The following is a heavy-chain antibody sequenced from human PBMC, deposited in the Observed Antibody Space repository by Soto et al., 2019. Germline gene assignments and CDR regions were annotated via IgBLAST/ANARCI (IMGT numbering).Heavy chain of an antibody. J-gene: IGHJ6*02. V-gene: IGHV3-21*01. CDR1: GFTFSSYS. D-gene: IGHD2-2*01. CDR3: ARGEDIVVVPAVATLHYYYGMDV. Sequence: EVQLVESGGGLVKPGGSLSLSCAASGFTFSSYSMNWVRQAPGKGLEWVSSISSRSSYIYYADSVKGRFTISRDNAKNSLYLQMNSLRAEDTAVYYCARGEDIVVVPAVATLHYYYGMDVWGHGTTVTVSS. CDR2: ISSRSSYI.